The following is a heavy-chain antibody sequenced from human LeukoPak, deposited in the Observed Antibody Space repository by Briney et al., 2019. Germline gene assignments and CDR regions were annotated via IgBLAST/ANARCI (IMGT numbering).Heavy chain of an antibody. CDR1: GFSFSSYA. Sequence: GGSLRLSCSASGFSFSSYAMHWVRQAPGKGLEHISLINNVGDRAYYADSVTGRFTISRDNAKNSLYLQMNSLRAEDTAVYYCARDPRYYDSLDAFDIWGQGTMVTVSS. D-gene: IGHD3-22*01. V-gene: IGHV3-64*04. J-gene: IGHJ3*02. CDR3: ARDPRYYDSLDAFDI. CDR2: INNVGDRA.